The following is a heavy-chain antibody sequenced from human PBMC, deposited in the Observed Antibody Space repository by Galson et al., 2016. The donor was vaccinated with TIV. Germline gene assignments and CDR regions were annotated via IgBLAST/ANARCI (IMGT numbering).Heavy chain of an antibody. V-gene: IGHV5-10-1*01. CDR3: ATSRDIESLLEIYGMDV. J-gene: IGHJ6*02. D-gene: IGHD3-3*01. CDR2: IDLSDSYT. Sequence: QSGAEVKKPGESLRISCKGSGPRFTSKWISWVRQMPGKGLEWMGKIDLSDSYTNYSPSFQGHVTLSVDKSISTAYLQWSSLRASDTAMYYCATSRDIESLLEIYGMDVWGQGTTVTVSS. CDR1: GPRFTSKW.